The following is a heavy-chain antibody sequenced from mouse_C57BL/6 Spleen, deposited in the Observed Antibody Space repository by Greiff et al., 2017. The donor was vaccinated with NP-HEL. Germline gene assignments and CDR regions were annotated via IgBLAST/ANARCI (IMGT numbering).Heavy chain of an antibody. CDR3: ARALITTVVDYYAMDY. V-gene: IGHV1-72*01. J-gene: IGHJ4*01. D-gene: IGHD1-1*01. CDR1: GYTFTSYW. Sequence: VQLKQPGAELVKPGASVKLSCKASGYTFTSYWMHWVKQRPGRGLEWIGRIDPNSGGTKYKEKFKSKATLTVDKPSSTAYMQLSSLTSEDSAVYYCARALITTVVDYYAMDYWGQGTSVTVSS. CDR2: IDPNSGGT.